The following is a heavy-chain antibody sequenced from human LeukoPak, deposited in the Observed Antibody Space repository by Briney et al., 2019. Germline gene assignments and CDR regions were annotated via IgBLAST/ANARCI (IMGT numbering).Heavy chain of an antibody. J-gene: IGHJ3*02. D-gene: IGHD6-6*01. CDR1: GGSVSSSSYY. V-gene: IGHV4-39*07. Sequence: SETLSLTCTVSGGSVSSSSYYWGWIRQPPGKGLEWIGSIYYSGSTYYNPSLKSRVTISVDTSKNQFSLKLSSVTAADTAVYYCARGDHIAARLGAFDIWGQGTMVTVSS. CDR2: IYYSGST. CDR3: ARGDHIAARLGAFDI.